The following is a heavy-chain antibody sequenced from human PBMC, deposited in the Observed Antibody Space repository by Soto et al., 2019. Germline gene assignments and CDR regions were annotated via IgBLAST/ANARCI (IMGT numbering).Heavy chain of an antibody. CDR3: ARQRTTVVTQAYFDH. V-gene: IGHV4-39*01. CDR2: IYYSGLT. D-gene: IGHD2-21*02. J-gene: IGHJ4*02. Sequence: SETLSLTCIVSGESISSSSYYWVWIRQPPGKVLDWMGSIYYSGLTYYNPSFKSRVTIFIDTSKNQFSLKLSSVTATDTAEYYCARQRTTVVTQAYFDHWGQGALVTVSS. CDR1: GESISSSSYY.